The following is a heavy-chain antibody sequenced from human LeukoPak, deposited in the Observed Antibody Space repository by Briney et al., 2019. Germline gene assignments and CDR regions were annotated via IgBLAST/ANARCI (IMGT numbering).Heavy chain of an antibody. V-gene: IGHV1-3*01. CDR1: GYTFTSYA. CDR3: AKSKEGYCSSTSCYVLDY. CDR2: INAGNGNT. J-gene: IGHJ4*02. Sequence: ASVKVSCKASGYTFTSYAMHWVRQAPGQRLEWMGWINAGNGNTKYPQKFQGRVTITRDTSASTAYMELSSLRSEDTAVYYCAKSKEGYCSSTSCYVLDYWGQGTLVTVSS. D-gene: IGHD2-2*01.